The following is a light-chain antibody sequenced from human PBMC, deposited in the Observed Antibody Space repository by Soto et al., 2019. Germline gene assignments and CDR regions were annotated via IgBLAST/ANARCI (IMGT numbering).Light chain of an antibody. CDR3: QQYHNLPIT. V-gene: IGKV1-39*01. Sequence: DIQMTQSPSSLSASVGDRVTITCRASQSISSYLNWYQQKPGKAPKLLIYAASSLQSGVPSRFSGSGSGTDFTLTISSLQPEDFATYYCQQYHNLPITFGPGTRLEIK. CDR1: QSISSY. J-gene: IGKJ5*01. CDR2: AAS.